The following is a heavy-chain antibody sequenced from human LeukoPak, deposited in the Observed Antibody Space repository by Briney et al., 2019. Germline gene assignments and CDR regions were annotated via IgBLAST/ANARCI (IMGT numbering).Heavy chain of an antibody. CDR3: ARTSYSSGGIKVRSFDL. CDR2: INPSGGST. V-gene: IGHV1-46*01. J-gene: IGHJ2*01. D-gene: IGHD6-19*01. Sequence: ASVKVSCKASGYTFTSYYMHWVRQAPGHGLEWMGIINPSGGSTSYAQKFQGRATMTRDTSTSTVYMELSSLRSEDTAVYYGARTSYSSGGIKVRSFDLWGRGTLVTVSS. CDR1: GYTFTSYY.